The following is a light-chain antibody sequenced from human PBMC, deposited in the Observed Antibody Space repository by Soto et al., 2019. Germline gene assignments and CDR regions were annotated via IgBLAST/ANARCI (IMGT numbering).Light chain of an antibody. J-gene: IGKJ1*01. CDR3: QQYGGLPRT. CDR2: DAS. V-gene: IGKV3-20*01. CDR1: QSVSSNY. Sequence: EIVLTQSPGTVSLSPGERATLSCRASQSVSSNYLAWYQQKPGQAPRLLIYDASSRATGIPDRFSGSGSGTDFTLTISRLEPEDFAVYYCQQYGGLPRTFGQGTKVEIK.